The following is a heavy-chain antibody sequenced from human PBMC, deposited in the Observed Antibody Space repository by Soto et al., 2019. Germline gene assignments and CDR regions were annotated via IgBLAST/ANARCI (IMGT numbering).Heavy chain of an antibody. Sequence: GGSLRLSCAASGFTFSGSAMHWVRQASGKGLEWVGRIRSKANSYATAYAASVKGRFTISRDDSKNTAYLQMNSLKTEDTAVYYCTSTSVGATRDYYYGMDVWGQGTTVTVSS. CDR1: GFTFSGSA. CDR3: TSTSVGATRDYYYGMDV. CDR2: IRSKANSYAT. D-gene: IGHD1-26*01. V-gene: IGHV3-73*01. J-gene: IGHJ6*02.